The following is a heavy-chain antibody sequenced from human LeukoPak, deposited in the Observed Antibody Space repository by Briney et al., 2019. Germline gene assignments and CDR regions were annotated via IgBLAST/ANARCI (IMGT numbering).Heavy chain of an antibody. CDR2: IISIFGTA. V-gene: IGHV1-69*06. J-gene: IGHJ5*02. CDR3: AREGGTYYYDSSGYPFDP. D-gene: IGHD3-22*01. Sequence: SVKVSCKASGGTFSSYAISWVRQAPGQGLEWMGGIISIFGTANYAQKFQGRVTITADKSTSTAYMELSSLRSEDTAVYYCAREGGTYYYDSSGYPFDPWGQGTLVTVSS. CDR1: GGTFSSYA.